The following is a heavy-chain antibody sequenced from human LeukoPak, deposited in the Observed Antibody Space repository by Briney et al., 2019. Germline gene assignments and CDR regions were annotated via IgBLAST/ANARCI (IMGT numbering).Heavy chain of an antibody. CDR2: ISGYNGDT. CDR1: GYTFTNYG. Sequence: ASVKVSCKASGYTFTNYGIGWVRQAPGQGLEWMGWISGYNGDTNYAQKFQDRVTMTTDTSTSTAYMELRSLRSDDTAFYYCARGCSSTSCYLLDYWGQGTLVTVSS. V-gene: IGHV1-18*01. CDR3: ARGCSSTSCYLLDY. D-gene: IGHD2-2*01. J-gene: IGHJ4*02.